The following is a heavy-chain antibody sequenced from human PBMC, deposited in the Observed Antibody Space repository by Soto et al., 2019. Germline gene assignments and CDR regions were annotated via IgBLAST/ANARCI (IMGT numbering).Heavy chain of an antibody. CDR2: IYYSGST. Sequence: SETLSLTCTFSGVTISSGDYYWSWIRQPPGKGLECIGYIYYSGSTYYNPSLKSRVTMSVDTSKNQFSLKLTSVTAADTAVYYCARDKITGLFDYWGQGTLVTVSS. CDR1: GVTISSGDYY. J-gene: IGHJ4*02. V-gene: IGHV4-30-4*01. D-gene: IGHD2-8*02. CDR3: ARDKITGLFDY.